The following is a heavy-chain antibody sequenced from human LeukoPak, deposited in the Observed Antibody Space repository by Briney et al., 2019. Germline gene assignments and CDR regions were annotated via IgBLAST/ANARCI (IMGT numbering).Heavy chain of an antibody. Sequence: PGGSLRLSCAASGFTFSSYAMHWVRQAPGKGLEWVAVISYDGSNKYYADSVKGRFTISRDNSKNTLYLQMNSLRAEDTAVYYCARETHYYDSSGYQETYYFDYWGQGTLVTVSS. CDR1: GFTFSSYA. J-gene: IGHJ4*02. CDR3: ARETHYYDSSGYQETYYFDY. CDR2: ISYDGSNK. D-gene: IGHD3-22*01. V-gene: IGHV3-30*04.